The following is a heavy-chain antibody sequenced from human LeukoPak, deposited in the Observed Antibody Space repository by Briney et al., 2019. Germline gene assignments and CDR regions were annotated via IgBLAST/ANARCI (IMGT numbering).Heavy chain of an antibody. CDR2: ICYTGST. Sequence: SETLSLTCTASGGSISSYYWSWIRQPPGKELEWMAYICYTGSTKYNPSLKSRVTISIDTSKNHFSLKLSSVTAADTALYYCARRGDGYNSSPFDYWGQGSLVTVSS. D-gene: IGHD5-24*01. J-gene: IGHJ4*02. CDR3: ARRGDGYNSSPFDY. CDR1: GGSISSYY. V-gene: IGHV4-59*08.